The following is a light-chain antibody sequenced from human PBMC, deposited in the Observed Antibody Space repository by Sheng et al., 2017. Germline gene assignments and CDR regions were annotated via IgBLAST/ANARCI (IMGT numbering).Light chain of an antibody. CDR3: QQTYSTPPT. J-gene: IGKJ1*01. V-gene: IGKV1-39*01. CDR1: QTISIY. Sequence: DIQMIQSPSSLSASVGDRVTITCRASQTISIYLHWYQQKPGKAPKLLISRASSLQSGVPSRFSGSGSGTDFTVTITSLQPEDFATYYCQQTYSTPPTFGQGTKVEIK. CDR2: RAS.